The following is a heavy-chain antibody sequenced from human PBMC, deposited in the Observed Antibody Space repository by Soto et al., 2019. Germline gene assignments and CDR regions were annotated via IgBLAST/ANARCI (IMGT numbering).Heavy chain of an antibody. D-gene: IGHD3-22*01. CDR3: ARDRDSSGYYAHGGAFDI. J-gene: IGHJ3*02. CDR1: GGSISSGGYS. CDR2: IYHSGST. V-gene: IGHV4-30-2*01. Sequence: QLQLQESGSGLVKPSQTLSLTCAVSGGSISSGGYSWSWIRQPPGKGLEWIGYIYHSGSTYYNPSLKSRVTISVDRSKNQFSLKLSSVTAADTAVYYCARDRDSSGYYAHGGAFDIWGQGTMVTVSS.